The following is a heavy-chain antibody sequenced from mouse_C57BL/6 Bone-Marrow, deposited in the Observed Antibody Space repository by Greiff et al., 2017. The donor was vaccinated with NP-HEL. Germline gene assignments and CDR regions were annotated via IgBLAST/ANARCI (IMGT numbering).Heavy chain of an antibody. CDR3: ARQAGYYSFDY. D-gene: IGHD2-3*01. CDR2: ISNLAYSI. CDR1: GFTFSDYG. V-gene: IGHV5-15*01. Sequence: EVKLQESGGGLVQPGGSLKLSCAASGFTFSDYGMAWVRQAPRKGPEWVAFISNLAYSIYYADTVTGRFTISRENAKNTLYLEMSSLRSEDTAMYYCARQAGYYSFDYWGQGTTLTVSS. J-gene: IGHJ2*01.